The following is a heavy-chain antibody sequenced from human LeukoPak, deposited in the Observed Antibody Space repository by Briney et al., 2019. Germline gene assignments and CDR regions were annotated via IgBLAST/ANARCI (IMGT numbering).Heavy chain of an antibody. CDR1: GFTFSSYG. V-gene: IGHV3-33*01. Sequence: GGSLRLSCAASGFTFSSYGMHWVRQAPGKGLEWVAVIWYDGSNKYYADSVKGRFTISRDNSKNTLYLQMNSLRAEDTAVYYCARLGPTYYYDSSGYYPKDDAFDIWGQGTMVTVPS. J-gene: IGHJ3*02. CDR2: IWYDGSNK. D-gene: IGHD3-22*01. CDR3: ARLGPTYYYDSSGYYPKDDAFDI.